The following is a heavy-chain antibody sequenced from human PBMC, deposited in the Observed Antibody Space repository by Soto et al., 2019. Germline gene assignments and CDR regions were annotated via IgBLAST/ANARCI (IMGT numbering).Heavy chain of an antibody. CDR1: GYTFTGYY. Sequence: ASVKVSCKASGYTFTGYYMHWVRQAPGQGLEWMGWINPNSGGTNYAQKFQGRVTMTRDTSISTAYMELSRLGSDDTAVYYCARDGRQDFWSGYYGNWFDPWGQGTLVTVSS. CDR2: INPNSGGT. D-gene: IGHD3-3*01. J-gene: IGHJ5*02. CDR3: ARDGRQDFWSGYYGNWFDP. V-gene: IGHV1-2*02.